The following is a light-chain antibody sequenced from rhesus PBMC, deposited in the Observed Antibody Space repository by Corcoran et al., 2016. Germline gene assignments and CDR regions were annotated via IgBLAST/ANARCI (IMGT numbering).Light chain of an antibody. CDR2: AAS. V-gene: IGKV1-36*02. J-gene: IGKJ3*01. Sequence: DIQMTQSPSSLSASVGDRVTITCRASQGISDYLSWYQQKPGKAPKRLMYAASSLERGVPSRCSGSGSGTDFTLTISSLQPEDFAAYYCLQGYSTPFTFGPGTKLDIK. CDR3: LQGYSTPFT. CDR1: QGISDY.